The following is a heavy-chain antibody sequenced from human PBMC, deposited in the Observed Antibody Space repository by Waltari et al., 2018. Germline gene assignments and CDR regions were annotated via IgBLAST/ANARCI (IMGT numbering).Heavy chain of an antibody. V-gene: IGHV3-13*04. Sequence: EEQLEESGGGLVQPGGSLRLSCEASEFTFSTSDMHWVRLRSGKGLEWVSSIGTTGDPYYADSVKGRFTISRENAKKSLYLQMNSLTAGDTAVYYCTRGGSPAAIEGQLHCYFDLWGRGTLVSVSS. D-gene: IGHD2-2*02. CDR3: TRGGSPAAIEGQLHCYFDL. J-gene: IGHJ2*01. CDR1: EFTFSTSD. CDR2: IGTTGDP.